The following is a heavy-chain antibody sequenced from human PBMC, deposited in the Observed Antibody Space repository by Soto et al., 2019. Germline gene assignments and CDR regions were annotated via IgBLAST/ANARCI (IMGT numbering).Heavy chain of an antibody. Sequence: EVQLAESGGGLAQHGGSLRLSCAASGFTLSGYAMDWVRQAPGKGLEYVSGISSNGVGTYYANSVQGRFTISRDNSKNTVYLHMGSLRPEDMAVYYCARRARPDFYYMDVWGKGTTVTVSS. CDR3: ARRARPDFYYMDV. D-gene: IGHD6-6*01. J-gene: IGHJ6*03. CDR2: ISSNGVGT. V-gene: IGHV3-64*01. CDR1: GFTLSGYA.